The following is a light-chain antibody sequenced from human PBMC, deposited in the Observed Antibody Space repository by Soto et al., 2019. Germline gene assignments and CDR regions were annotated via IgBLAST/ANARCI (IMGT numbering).Light chain of an antibody. Sequence: EIVLTQSPGTLSLSPGERATLSCRASQSLSRNHLGWYLAWYQQNPGQTPRLLIYGTSSRATGIPDRFSGSGSGTDITLTISRLEPEDFAVYYCHLYGSSHPITFGQGTRLEIK. CDR2: GTS. V-gene: IGKV3-20*01. CDR3: HLYGSSHPIT. J-gene: IGKJ5*01. CDR1: QSLSRNHLGWY.